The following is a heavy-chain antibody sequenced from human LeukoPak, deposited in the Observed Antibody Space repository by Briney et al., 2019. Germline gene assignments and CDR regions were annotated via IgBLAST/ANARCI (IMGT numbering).Heavy chain of an antibody. CDR1: GGSLGNYY. Sequence: SETLSLTCTVSGGSLGNYYWSWIRQPAGKGLEWIGRIYPTGHTHYNPSLKSRVTMSVDTSKNQFSLKMTSLTAADTAVYYCARITDPHYRSGWSGADYWGRGTQVTVSA. V-gene: IGHV4-4*07. D-gene: IGHD6-19*01. J-gene: IGHJ4*02. CDR3: ARITDPHYRSGWSGADY. CDR2: IYPTGHT.